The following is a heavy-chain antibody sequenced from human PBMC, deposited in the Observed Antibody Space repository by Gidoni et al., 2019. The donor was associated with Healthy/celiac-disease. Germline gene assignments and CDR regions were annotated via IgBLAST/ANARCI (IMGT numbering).Heavy chain of an antibody. CDR1: GGTFSSYA. D-gene: IGHD6-19*01. Sequence: QVQLVQSGAEVKKPGSSVKVSCKASGGTFSSYAISWVRQAPGQGLEWMGGIIPIFGTANYAQKFQGRVTITADESTSTAYMELSSLRSEDTAVYYCAGGSSGWYEDRNNWFDPWGQGTLVTVSS. V-gene: IGHV1-69*12. CDR3: AGGSSGWYEDRNNWFDP. J-gene: IGHJ5*02. CDR2: IIPIFGTA.